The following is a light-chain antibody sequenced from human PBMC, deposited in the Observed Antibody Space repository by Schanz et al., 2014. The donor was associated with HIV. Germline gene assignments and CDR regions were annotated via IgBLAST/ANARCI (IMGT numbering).Light chain of an antibody. CDR3: QIWDSSSDVV. Sequence: SYELTQPPSVSVAPGETATITCGGNNVGIKSVHWYQQKPGQAPKMLISYDTDRPSGIPERFSGSNSGHTATLTISRVEAGDEADYYCQIWDSSSDVVFGGGTKLTV. V-gene: IGLV3-21*04. CDR2: YDT. J-gene: IGLJ2*01. CDR1: NVGIKS.